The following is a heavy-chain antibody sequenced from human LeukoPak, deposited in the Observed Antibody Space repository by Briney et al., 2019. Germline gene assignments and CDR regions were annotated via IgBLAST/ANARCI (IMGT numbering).Heavy chain of an antibody. V-gene: IGHV4-59*01. CDR3: ARIAVAGLHYYYYGMDV. J-gene: IGHJ6*02. D-gene: IGHD6-19*01. CDR2: ISYSGSTN. CDR1: GGSISNYF. Sequence: KPSETLSLTCTISGGSISNYFWSWIRQPPGKGLEWIGYISYSGSTNNHNPSLKSRVTISVDTSKNQFSLKLSSVTAADTAVYYCARIAVAGLHYYYYGMDVWGQGTTVTVSS.